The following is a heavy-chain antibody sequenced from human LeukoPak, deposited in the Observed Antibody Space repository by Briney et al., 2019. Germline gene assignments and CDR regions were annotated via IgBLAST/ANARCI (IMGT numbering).Heavy chain of an antibody. J-gene: IGHJ4*02. CDR2: IYPGDSDT. CDR3: ARRDDLLTIDY. V-gene: IGHV5-51*01. Sequence: GESLKISCKGSGYSFTNYWIAWVRQMPGKGLEWMGIIYPGDSDTRYSPSFQGQVTISADWSISTAYLQWSSLKASDTAMYFCARRDDLLTIDYWGQGTLVTVSS. CDR1: GYSFTNYW. D-gene: IGHD3-9*01.